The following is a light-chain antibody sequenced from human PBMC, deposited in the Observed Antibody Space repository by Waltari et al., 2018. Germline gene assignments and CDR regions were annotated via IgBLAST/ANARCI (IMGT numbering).Light chain of an antibody. CDR1: QSISSY. CDR2: TAS. V-gene: IGKV1-39*01. CDR3: LQDYIYPWT. J-gene: IGKJ1*01. Sequence: DIQMTQSPLSLSASVGDRVSITCRASQSISSYLKWYKQKPGKAPKLLIYTASSLQSGVPSRFSGSGSGTDFTLTISSLQPEDFATYYCLQDYIYPWTFGQGTKVEIK.